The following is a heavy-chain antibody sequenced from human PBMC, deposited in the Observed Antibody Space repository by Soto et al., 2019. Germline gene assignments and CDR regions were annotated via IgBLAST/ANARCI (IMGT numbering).Heavy chain of an antibody. J-gene: IGHJ6*02. Sequence: GASVKVSCKASGYTFTSYYMHWVRQAPGQGLEWMGIINPSGGSTSYAQKFQGRVTMTRDTSTSTVYMELSSLRSEDTAVYYCARIPSERAAFGVVRVYYYGMDVWGQGTTVTVS. D-gene: IGHD3-3*01. CDR3: ARIPSERAAFGVVRVYYYGMDV. V-gene: IGHV1-46*01. CDR2: INPSGGST. CDR1: GYTFTSYY.